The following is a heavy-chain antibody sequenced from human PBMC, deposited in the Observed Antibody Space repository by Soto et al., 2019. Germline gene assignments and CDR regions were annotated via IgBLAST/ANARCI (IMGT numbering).Heavy chain of an antibody. CDR2: ISGSGGST. Sequence: GGSLRLSCAASGFTFSSYAMSWVRQAPGKGLEWVSAISGSGGSTYYADSVKGRFTISRDNSKNTLYLQMNSLRAEDTAVYYCAKVAGRNYDSSGYYGYWGQGTLVTVSS. D-gene: IGHD3-22*01. V-gene: IGHV3-23*01. J-gene: IGHJ4*02. CDR1: GFTFSSYA. CDR3: AKVAGRNYDSSGYYGY.